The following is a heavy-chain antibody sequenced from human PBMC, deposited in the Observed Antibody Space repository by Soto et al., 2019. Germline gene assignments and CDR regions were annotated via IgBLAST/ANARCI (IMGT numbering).Heavy chain of an antibody. Sequence: SETLSLTCGVSGGSFNTYFWSWIRQPPGKGLEWIGEINHSGSTNYTPSLKSRVTISVDTSKNQFSLKLSSVTAADTAVYYCAIVIAAAFDYWGQGALVTVSS. J-gene: IGHJ4*02. V-gene: IGHV4-34*01. CDR1: GGSFNTYF. D-gene: IGHD2-15*01. CDR3: AIVIAAAFDY. CDR2: INHSGST.